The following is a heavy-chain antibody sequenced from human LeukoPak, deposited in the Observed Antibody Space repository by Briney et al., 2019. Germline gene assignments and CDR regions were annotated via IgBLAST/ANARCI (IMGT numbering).Heavy chain of an antibody. D-gene: IGHD3-22*01. J-gene: IGHJ4*02. CDR3: TRDLPYYYDSSGYSGY. Sequence: GGSLRLSCTASGFTFGDYAMNWFRQAPGKGLEWVGFIRSKAYGGTTEYAASVKGRFTISRDDSKSIAYLQMNSLKNEDTAVYYCTRDLPYYYDSSGYSGYWGQGTLVTVSS. CDR2: IRSKAYGGTT. CDR1: GFTFGDYA. V-gene: IGHV3-49*03.